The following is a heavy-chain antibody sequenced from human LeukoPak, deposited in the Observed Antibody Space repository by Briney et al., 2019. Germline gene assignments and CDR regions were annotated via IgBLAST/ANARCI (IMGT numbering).Heavy chain of an antibody. CDR1: GFTFSSYA. J-gene: IGHJ4*02. Sequence: PGGSLRPSCAASGFTFSSYAMSWVRQAPGKGLEWVSAISGSGGSTYYADSVKGRFTISRDNSKNTLYLQRNSLRAEDTAVYYCAKIFGYCSGGSCYYSFFDYWGQGTLVTVSS. CDR2: ISGSGGST. V-gene: IGHV3-23*01. CDR3: AKIFGYCSGGSCYYSFFDY. D-gene: IGHD2-15*01.